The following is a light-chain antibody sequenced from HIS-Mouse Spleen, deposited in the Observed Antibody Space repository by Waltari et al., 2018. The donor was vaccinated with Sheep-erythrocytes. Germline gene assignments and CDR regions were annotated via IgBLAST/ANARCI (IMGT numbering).Light chain of an antibody. V-gene: IGKV1-33*01. CDR3: QQYDNLLT. CDR1: QYSSNH. J-gene: IGKJ4*01. Sequence: DIQMTQSPSSLSASVVNRVTMTRQESQYSSNHLNCYQQKPGKAPKLLIYDASNLETEVPSRFSGSGSGTDFTFTISSLQPEDIATYYCQQYDNLLTFGGGTKVEIK. CDR2: DAS.